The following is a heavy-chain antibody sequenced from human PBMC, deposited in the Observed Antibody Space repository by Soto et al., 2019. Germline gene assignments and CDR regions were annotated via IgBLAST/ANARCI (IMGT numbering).Heavy chain of an antibody. CDR1: GGPFSRYY. Sequence: SETLSLTCAVYGGPFSRYYWSWIRQPPGKGLEWIGEINHSGSTNYNPSLKSRVTISVDTSKNQFSLQLSSVTAADTAVYYCARGEGYDFWSGYYTTKSSGWYNYWGQGTLVTVAS. J-gene: IGHJ4*02. V-gene: IGHV4-34*01. CDR3: ARGEGYDFWSGYYTTKSSGWYNY. D-gene: IGHD3-3*01. CDR2: INHSGST.